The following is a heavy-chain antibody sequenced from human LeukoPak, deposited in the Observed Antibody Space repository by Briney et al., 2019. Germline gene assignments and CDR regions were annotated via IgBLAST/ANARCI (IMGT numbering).Heavy chain of an antibody. D-gene: IGHD6-13*01. V-gene: IGHV4-39*01. CDR1: GGSISSSSYY. CDR3: ARPQLVQNYYYMDV. Sequence: PSETLSLTCTVSGGSISSSSYYWGWIRQPPGKGLEWIGSIYYSGSTYYNPSLKSRVTISVDTSKNQFSLKLSSVTAADTAVYYCARPQLVQNYYYMDVWGKGTTVTVSS. J-gene: IGHJ6*03. CDR2: IYYSGST.